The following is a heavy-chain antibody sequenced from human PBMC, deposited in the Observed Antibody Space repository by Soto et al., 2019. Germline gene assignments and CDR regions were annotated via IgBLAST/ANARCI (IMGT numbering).Heavy chain of an antibody. Sequence: PSETLSLTCTVSGGSISSYYWSWIRQPPGKGLEWIGYIYYSGSTNYNPSLKSRVTISVDTSKNQFSLKLGSVTAADTAVYYCASTQYGGNSSGAFDIWGQGTMVTVSS. D-gene: IGHD2-21*02. CDR2: IYYSGST. V-gene: IGHV4-59*12. CDR3: ASTQYGGNSSGAFDI. J-gene: IGHJ3*02. CDR1: GGSISSYY.